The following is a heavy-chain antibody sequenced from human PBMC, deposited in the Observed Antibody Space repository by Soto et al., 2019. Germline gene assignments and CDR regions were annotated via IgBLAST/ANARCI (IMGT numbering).Heavy chain of an antibody. Sequence: QVLLLESGGGVVQPGRSLRPSCAASGFTFNTYAMHWVRQAPGKGLEWVAVITPDGTEQYYADSVKGRFTISRDNSKNTLYLQMNSLGLEDMSIYHCAKRGILGAQGMAYFDLWGRGTLVTVSS. CDR3: AKRGILGAQGMAYFDL. CDR2: ITPDGTEQ. D-gene: IGHD1-26*01. J-gene: IGHJ2*01. CDR1: GFTFNTYA. V-gene: IGHV3-30*04.